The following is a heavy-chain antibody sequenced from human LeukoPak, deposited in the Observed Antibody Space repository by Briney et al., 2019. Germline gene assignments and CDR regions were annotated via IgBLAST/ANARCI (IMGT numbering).Heavy chain of an antibody. CDR3: ATETIGRHYDY. Sequence: SGGSLRLSCAASGFTFSSCGFNWVRQAPGKGLEWVSYIGPTGTDRYYADSVRGRFTISRDNAKNSMYLQMDSLRDEDTAVYYCATETIGRHYDYLGQGTLLTVSS. CDR1: GFTFSSCG. V-gene: IGHV3-21*01. CDR2: IGPTGTDR. D-gene: IGHD1-14*01. J-gene: IGHJ4*02.